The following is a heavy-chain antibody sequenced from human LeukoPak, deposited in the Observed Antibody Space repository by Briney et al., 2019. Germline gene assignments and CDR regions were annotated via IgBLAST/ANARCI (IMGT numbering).Heavy chain of an antibody. J-gene: IGHJ4*02. CDR1: GYTFTGYY. Sequence: ASVKVSFKASGYTFTGYYIHWVRQAPGQGLEWMGWINPNSGGTNYAQKFQGRVTMTRDTSISTAYMELSRLRSDDTAVYYCARDRGYNYGNYFDYWGQGTLVTVSS. D-gene: IGHD5-18*01. V-gene: IGHV1-2*02. CDR3: ARDRGYNYGNYFDY. CDR2: INPNSGGT.